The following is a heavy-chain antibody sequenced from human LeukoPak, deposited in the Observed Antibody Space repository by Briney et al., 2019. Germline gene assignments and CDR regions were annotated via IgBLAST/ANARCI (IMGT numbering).Heavy chain of an antibody. CDR1: GGSISSYY. V-gene: IGHV4-4*09. D-gene: IGHD5-18*01. J-gene: IGHJ4*02. CDR3: ARRVGYSYGYGVGGYYFDY. Sequence: SETLSLTCTVSGGSISSYYWSWIRQPPGKGLEWIGYIYTSGSTNYNPSLKSRVTISVDTSKNQFTLKLSSVTAADTAVYYCARRVGYSYGYGVGGYYFDYWGQGTLVTVSS. CDR2: IYTSGST.